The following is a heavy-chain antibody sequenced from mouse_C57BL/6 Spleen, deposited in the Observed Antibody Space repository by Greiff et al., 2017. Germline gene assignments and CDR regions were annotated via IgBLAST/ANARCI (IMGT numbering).Heavy chain of an antibody. Sequence: QVQLQQSGPGLVQPSQSLSITCTVSGFSLTSYGVHWVRQSPGKGLEWLGVIWSGGSTDYNAAFISRLSISKDNSKSQIFFNMNSLQADDTAIYYCARKDYGSSYYFDVWGTGTTVTVSS. CDR2: IWSGGST. D-gene: IGHD1-1*01. CDR1: GFSLTSYG. V-gene: IGHV2-2*01. J-gene: IGHJ1*03. CDR3: ARKDYGSSYYFDV.